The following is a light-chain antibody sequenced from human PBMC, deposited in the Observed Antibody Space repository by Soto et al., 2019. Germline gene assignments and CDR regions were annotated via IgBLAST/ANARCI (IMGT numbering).Light chain of an antibody. J-gene: IGLJ2*01. Sequence: QSALTQPASVSGSPGQSITISCTGTSSNVGGYNYVSWYQQHPGKAPKLMIYDVSNRPSGVSNRVSGSKSGNTASLTISGVKAEDEADYYCSSYTSRSTVVFGGGTKLTV. V-gene: IGLV2-14*01. CDR1: SSNVGGYNY. CDR2: DVS. CDR3: SSYTSRSTVV.